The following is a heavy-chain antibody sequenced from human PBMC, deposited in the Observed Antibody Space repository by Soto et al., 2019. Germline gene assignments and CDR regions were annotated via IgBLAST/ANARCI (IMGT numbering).Heavy chain of an antibody. CDR2: ISNTRSCI. Sequence: LRRSCAASGVTFSSYNMKGVRQTPGKELEWASSISNTRSCIYYVDSMKGRFIISRDNAKSSLYLQTNSLRADDKSVYYCGRERLRTGDYWGQGTLVTVSS. CDR1: GVTFSSYN. V-gene: IGHV3-21*01. J-gene: IGHJ4*02. D-gene: IGHD3-3*01. CDR3: GRERLRTGDY.